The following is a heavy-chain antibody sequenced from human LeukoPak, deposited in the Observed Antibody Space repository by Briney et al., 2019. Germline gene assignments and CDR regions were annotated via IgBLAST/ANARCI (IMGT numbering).Heavy chain of an antibody. J-gene: IGHJ5*02. V-gene: IGHV3-30*02. Sequence: GGSLRLSCAASGFTFSSYGMHWVRQAPGKGLEWVAFIRFDASNKYYADSVKGRFTISRDNSKNTLYLQMNSLRAEDTAVYYCARDTGQYAPGTPGFTRFDPWGQGTLVTVSS. CDR2: IRFDASNK. D-gene: IGHD3-10*01. CDR3: ARDTGQYAPGTPGFTRFDP. CDR1: GFTFSSYG.